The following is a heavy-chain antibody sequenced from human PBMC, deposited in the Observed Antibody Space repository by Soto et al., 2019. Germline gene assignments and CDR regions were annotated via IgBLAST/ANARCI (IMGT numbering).Heavy chain of an antibody. D-gene: IGHD3-16*02. Sequence: QVQLEESGGGVVQPGRSLRLSCAASGFIFSSYAMHWVRQAPGKGLEWVAVISYDGSEKYYADSVKGRFTISRDNSKNTLNLQMNSLRAEDTAVYYCAKALGELSPESYDYWGQGTLITVSS. CDR3: AKALGELSPESYDY. V-gene: IGHV3-30*18. J-gene: IGHJ4*02. CDR1: GFIFSSYA. CDR2: ISYDGSEK.